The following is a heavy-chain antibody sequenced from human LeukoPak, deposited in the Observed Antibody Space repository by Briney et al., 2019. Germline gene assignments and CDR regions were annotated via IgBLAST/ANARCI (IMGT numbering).Heavy chain of an antibody. CDR3: XXXXXXXXXXXXXXY. CDR1: GFSFSSFE. CDR2: ITNSGRTI. Sequence: GGSLRLSCAASGFSFSSFEMNWVRQAPGKGLEWVSYITNSGRTIYYADSVKGRFTISRDNAKNSLYLQMNSLRGEYTALYYCXXXXXXXXXXXXXXYWGQGALVTVSS. J-gene: IGHJ4*02. V-gene: IGHV3-48*03.